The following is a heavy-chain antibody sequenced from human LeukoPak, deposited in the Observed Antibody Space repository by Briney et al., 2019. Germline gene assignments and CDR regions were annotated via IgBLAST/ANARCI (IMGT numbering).Heavy chain of an antibody. V-gene: IGHV4-34*01. J-gene: IGHJ6*03. CDR2: INHSGST. CDR3: ARERYSSSAMDV. Sequence: SETLSLTCAVYGGSFSGYYWSWIRQPPGKGLEWIGEINHSGSTNYNPSLKSRVTISVDTSKNQFSLKLSSVTAADTAVYYCARERYSSSAMDVWGKGTTVTVSS. D-gene: IGHD6-6*01. CDR1: GGSFSGYY.